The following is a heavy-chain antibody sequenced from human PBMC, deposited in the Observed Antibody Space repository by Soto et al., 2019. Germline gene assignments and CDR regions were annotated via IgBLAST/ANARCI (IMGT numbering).Heavy chain of an antibody. Sequence: EVQLVESGGGLVQPGRSLRLSCAASGFTFDDYAMHWVRQAPGKGLEWVSGISWNSGSIGYADSVKGRFTISRDNAKNSLYLQMNSLRAEDTALYYCAKGIVVVVAPTPSDLWGRGTLVTVSS. CDR1: GFTFDDYA. J-gene: IGHJ2*01. CDR3: AKGIVVVVAPTPSDL. CDR2: ISWNSGSI. D-gene: IGHD2-15*01. V-gene: IGHV3-9*01.